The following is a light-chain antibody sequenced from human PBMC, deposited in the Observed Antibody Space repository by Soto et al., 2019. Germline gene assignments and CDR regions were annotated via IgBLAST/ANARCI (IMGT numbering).Light chain of an antibody. CDR1: SSDIGGYNY. Sequence: QAVRTQPASVSGSPGQSITISCTGTSSDIGGYNYVSWYQQRPGEVPKLMIYKVSSRPSGVSSRFSGSKSGNTASLTISGLQAEDEADYYCSSYTSSTLGVFGTGTKVTVL. J-gene: IGLJ1*01. CDR3: SSYTSSTLGV. V-gene: IGLV2-14*01. CDR2: KVS.